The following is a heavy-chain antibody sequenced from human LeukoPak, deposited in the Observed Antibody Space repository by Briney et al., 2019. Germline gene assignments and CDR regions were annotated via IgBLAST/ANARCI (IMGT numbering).Heavy chain of an antibody. D-gene: IGHD3-3*01. CDR2: INEDGSDK. V-gene: IGHV3-7*01. CDR3: ASGGRPFY. J-gene: IGHJ4*02. CDR1: GFTFNNYW. Sequence: GGSLRLSCAVSGFTFNNYWMNWVRQAPGNGLEWVANINEDGSDKYYVDSVKGRFAISRDNAKNSLYLQVNSLRAEDTAVYYCASGGRPFYWGQGTLVTVSS.